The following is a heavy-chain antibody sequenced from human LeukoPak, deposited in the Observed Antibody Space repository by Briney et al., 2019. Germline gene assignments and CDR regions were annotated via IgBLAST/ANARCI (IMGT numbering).Heavy chain of an antibody. V-gene: IGHV3-53*01. CDR2: LYSGSST. CDR3: ARVGDHYHWYLDL. J-gene: IGHJ2*01. D-gene: IGHD3-10*01. Sequence: PGGSLRLSCAASGFSVSTNYMNWVRQAPGKGLDWVSILYSGSSTYYTDSVKGRFTISRDNSRHTLYLHMTDLRAEDTAVYYCARVGDHYHWYLDLWGRGSLLTVSS. CDR1: GFSVSTNY.